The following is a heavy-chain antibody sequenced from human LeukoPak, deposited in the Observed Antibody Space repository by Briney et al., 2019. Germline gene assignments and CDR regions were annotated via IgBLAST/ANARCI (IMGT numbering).Heavy chain of an antibody. CDR2: IYTSGST. CDR1: GGSFSSYY. CDR3: AKYDYSNSFDY. V-gene: IGHV4-59*10. D-gene: IGHD4-4*01. J-gene: IGHJ4*02. Sequence: SETLSLTCAVYGGSFSSYYWSWIRQPAGKGLEWIGRIYTSGSTNYNPSLKSRVTMSVDTSKNQFSLKLSSVTAADTAVYYCAKYDYSNSFDYWGQGTLVTVSS.